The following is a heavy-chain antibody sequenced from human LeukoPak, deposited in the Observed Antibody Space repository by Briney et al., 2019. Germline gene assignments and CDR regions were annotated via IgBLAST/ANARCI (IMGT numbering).Heavy chain of an antibody. CDR1: GLRFSDYY. J-gene: IGHJ1*01. V-gene: IGHV3-11*01. CDR2: ISSGGDIM. Sequence: PGGSLRLSCAASGLRFSDYYGSWIRQAPGKGLQWVSYISSGGDIMHYADSVKGRFTSSRDNAKNSGYLEMNSLGAEDTAVYYCATNLIGAGEYFLQWGQGTLVTVSS. D-gene: IGHD2/OR15-2a*01. CDR3: ATNLIGAGEYFLQ.